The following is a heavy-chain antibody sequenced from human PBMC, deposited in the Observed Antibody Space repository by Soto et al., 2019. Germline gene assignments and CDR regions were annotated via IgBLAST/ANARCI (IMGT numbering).Heavy chain of an antibody. D-gene: IGHD1-26*01. Sequence: AGGSLRLSCAASGFTFSSYAMSWVRQAPGKGLEWVSAISGSGGSTYYADSVKGRFTISRDNSKNTLYLQMNSLRAEDTAVYYCAKDEAIVGATPPFDYWGQGTLVTVSS. CDR2: ISGSGGST. J-gene: IGHJ4*02. CDR1: GFTFSSYA. V-gene: IGHV3-23*01. CDR3: AKDEAIVGATPPFDY.